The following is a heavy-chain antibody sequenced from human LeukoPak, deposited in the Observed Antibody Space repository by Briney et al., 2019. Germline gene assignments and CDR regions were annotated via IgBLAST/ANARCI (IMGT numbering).Heavy chain of an antibody. Sequence: ASVKVSCKASGYTFTGYYMQWVRQAPGQGLEWMGWINPNSGGTKYAQKFQGRVTMTRDTSISTAYMELSRLISDDTAVYYCARGTLIVSTWVFDYWGQGTLVTVSS. D-gene: IGHD6-13*01. CDR3: ARGTLIVSTWVFDY. V-gene: IGHV1-2*02. CDR2: INPNSGGT. J-gene: IGHJ4*02. CDR1: GYTFTGYY.